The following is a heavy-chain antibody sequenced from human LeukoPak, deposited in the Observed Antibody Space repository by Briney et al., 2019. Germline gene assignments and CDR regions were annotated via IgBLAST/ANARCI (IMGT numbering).Heavy chain of an antibody. CDR1: GGSISSGGYY. D-gene: IGHD3-22*01. Sequence: SETLSLTCTVSGGSISSGGYYWSWIRQHPGKGLEWIGYIHYSGSTYYNPSLKSRVTISVDTSKNQFSLKLSSVTAADTAVYFCARDPYYYDRSGGFDPWGQGTLVTVSS. V-gene: IGHV4-31*03. J-gene: IGHJ5*02. CDR3: ARDPYYYDRSGGFDP. CDR2: IHYSGST.